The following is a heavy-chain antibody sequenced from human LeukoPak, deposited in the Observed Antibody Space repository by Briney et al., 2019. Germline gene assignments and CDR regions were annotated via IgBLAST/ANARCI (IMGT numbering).Heavy chain of an antibody. D-gene: IGHD2-2*01. J-gene: IGHJ4*02. CDR1: GFTFSSYS. V-gene: IGHV3-21*01. CDR3: ARDVGYCSSTSCYGVY. CDR2: ISSSSSYI. Sequence: GGSLRLSCGASGFTFSSYSMNWVRQAPGKGLEWVSSISSSSSYIYYADSVKGRFTISRDNAKNSLYLQMNSLRAEDTAVYYCARDVGYCSSTSCYGVYWGQGTLVTVS.